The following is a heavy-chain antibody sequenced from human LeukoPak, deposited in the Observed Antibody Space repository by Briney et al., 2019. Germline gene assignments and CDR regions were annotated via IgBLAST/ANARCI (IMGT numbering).Heavy chain of an antibody. Sequence: PSETLSLTCTVSGGSISSYYWSWIRQPPGKGLEWIGYIFYSGSTTYNPSLKSRVTISIDTSKNQFSLKLTSVTAADTAVYYCARDLVTVTKGFDIWGQGTMVSVSS. J-gene: IGHJ3*02. CDR2: IFYSGST. D-gene: IGHD4-17*01. V-gene: IGHV4-59*01. CDR3: ARDLVTVTKGFDI. CDR1: GGSISSYY.